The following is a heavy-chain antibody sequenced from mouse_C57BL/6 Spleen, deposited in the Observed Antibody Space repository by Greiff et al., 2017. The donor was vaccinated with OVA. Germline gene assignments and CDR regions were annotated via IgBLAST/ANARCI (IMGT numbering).Heavy chain of an antibody. CDR1: GYSFTGYY. CDR3: ARWGS. J-gene: IGHJ3*01. Sequence: VQLKESGPELVKPGASVKISCKASGYSFTGYYMNWVKQSPEKSLEWIGEINPSTGGTTYNQKFKAKATLTVDKSSSTAYMQLKSLTSEDSAVYYCARWGSWGQGTLVTVSA. CDR2: INPSTGGT. V-gene: IGHV1-42*01.